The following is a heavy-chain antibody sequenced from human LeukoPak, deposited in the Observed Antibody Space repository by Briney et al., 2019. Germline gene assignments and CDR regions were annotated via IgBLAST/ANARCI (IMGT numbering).Heavy chain of an antibody. CDR2: ISAYNGNT. V-gene: IGHV1-18*01. Sequence: GASVTVSRTASGYTFTIYGISWVRQAPGQGLEWMGWISAYNGNTNYAQKLQGRVTMTTDTSTSTAYMELRSLRSDDTAVYYCASFLLSVAGTGNDYWGQGTLVTVSS. CDR1: GYTFTIYG. D-gene: IGHD6-19*01. CDR3: ASFLLSVAGTGNDY. J-gene: IGHJ4*02.